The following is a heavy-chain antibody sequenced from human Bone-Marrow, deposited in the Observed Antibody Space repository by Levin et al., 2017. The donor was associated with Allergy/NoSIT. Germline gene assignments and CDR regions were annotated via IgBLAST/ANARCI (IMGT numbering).Heavy chain of an antibody. V-gene: IGHV3-30-3*01. Sequence: SCAASGFMFRNHAMDWVRQAPGKGLEWVAVISYDESNKSYADSVKGRFTISRDNSKNTLYLQMNSLRVEDTAVYYCGRDRSAGYSYYYGVDVWGQGTTVTVSS. CDR2: ISYDESNK. D-gene: IGHD3-9*01. J-gene: IGHJ6*02. CDR3: GRDRSAGYSYYYGVDV. CDR1: GFMFRNHA.